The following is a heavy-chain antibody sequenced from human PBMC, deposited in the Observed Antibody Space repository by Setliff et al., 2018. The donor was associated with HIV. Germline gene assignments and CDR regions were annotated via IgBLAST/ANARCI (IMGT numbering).Heavy chain of an antibody. Sequence: GGSLRLSCVASGFTFTSYWMHWVRQVPGKGPVWVSCISNDETTTNYADSVKGRFTVSRDNAKNTVYLQMNSLRAEDTAVYYCARDGTAAAPTWFDPWGQGTLVTVSS. D-gene: IGHD6-13*01. V-gene: IGHV3-74*01. CDR3: ARDGTAAAPTWFDP. J-gene: IGHJ5*02. CDR2: ISNDETTT. CDR1: GFTFTSYW.